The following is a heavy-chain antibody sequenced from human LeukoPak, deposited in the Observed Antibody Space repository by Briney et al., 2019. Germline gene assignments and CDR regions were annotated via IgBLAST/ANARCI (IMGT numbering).Heavy chain of an antibody. CDR1: GFTXXXYA. V-gene: IGHV3-9*01. Sequence: XXXSGFTXXXYAMHWVRQAPGKGLEGGSGISWNSGSIVYADSVTGRFTISRDXDKNSLYVQMKSLRGEDRALYYXXXXXXXXXXXGDFDYCGQGTLFTVSS. CDR3: XXXXXXXXXXGDFDY. J-gene: IGHJ4*02. CDR2: ISWNSGSI. D-gene: IGHD3-10*01.